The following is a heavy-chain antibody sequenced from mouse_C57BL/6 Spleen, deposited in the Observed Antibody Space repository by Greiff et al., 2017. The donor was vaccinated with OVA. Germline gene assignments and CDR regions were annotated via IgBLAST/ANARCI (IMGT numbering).Heavy chain of an antibody. CDR3: ARENDGYLDV. J-gene: IGHJ1*03. Sequence: EVQLQQSGPELVKPGASVKISCKASGYTFTDYYMNWVKQSHGKSLEWIGDINPNNGGTSYNQKFKGKATLTVDKSSSTAYMELRSLTSEDSAVYYCARENDGYLDVWGTGTTVTVSS. D-gene: IGHD2-3*01. CDR2: INPNNGGT. CDR1: GYTFTDYY. V-gene: IGHV1-26*01.